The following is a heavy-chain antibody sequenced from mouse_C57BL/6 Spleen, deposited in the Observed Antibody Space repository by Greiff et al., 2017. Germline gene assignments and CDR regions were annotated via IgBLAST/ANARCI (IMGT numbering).Heavy chain of an antibody. Sequence: QVQLQQSGAELVKPGASVKMSCKASGYTFTTYPIEWMKQNHGQSLEWIGNFHPYNDDTKYNEKFKGKATLTVEKSSSTVYLELSRLTSDDSAVYYCASHGSSSAWFAYWGQGTLVTVSA. CDR3: ASHGSSSAWFAY. CDR1: GYTFTTYP. CDR2: FHPYNDDT. V-gene: IGHV1-47*01. J-gene: IGHJ3*01. D-gene: IGHD1-1*01.